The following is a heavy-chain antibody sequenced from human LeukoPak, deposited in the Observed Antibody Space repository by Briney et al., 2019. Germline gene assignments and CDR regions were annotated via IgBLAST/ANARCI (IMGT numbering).Heavy chain of an antibody. CDR2: MNPNSGNT. D-gene: IGHD5-24*01. CDR3: ARWRRDGYNFAFDI. J-gene: IGHJ3*02. Sequence: ASVKVSCKASGYTFTSYDINWVRQATGQGLEWMRWMNPNSGNTGYAQKFQGRVTMTRNTSISTAYMELSSLRSEDTAVYYCARWRRDGYNFAFDIWGQGTMVTVSS. CDR1: GYTFTSYD. V-gene: IGHV1-8*01.